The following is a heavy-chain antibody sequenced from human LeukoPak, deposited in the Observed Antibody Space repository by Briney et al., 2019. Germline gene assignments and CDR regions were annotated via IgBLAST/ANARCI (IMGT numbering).Heavy chain of an antibody. Sequence: GSLRLSCAASGFTFSDYYMSWIRQAPGKGLAWVSYISSSGSTIYYADSVKGRFTISRDNAKNSLYLQMNSLRAEDTAVYYCARTALVVRAFDIWGQGTMVTVSS. V-gene: IGHV3-11*01. D-gene: IGHD2-2*01. CDR2: ISSSGSTI. CDR3: ARTALVVRAFDI. J-gene: IGHJ3*02. CDR1: GFTFSDYY.